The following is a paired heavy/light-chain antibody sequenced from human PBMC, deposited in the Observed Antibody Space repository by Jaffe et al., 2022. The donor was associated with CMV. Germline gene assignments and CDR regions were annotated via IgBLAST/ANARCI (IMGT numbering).Light chain of an antibody. CDR3: QQYSAYSS. V-gene: IGKV1-5*03. J-gene: IGKJ2*03. CDR1: RFISNW. CDR2: KTY. Sequence: DIQMTQSPSILSASVGDRVTITCRASRFISNWLAWYQQKPGKAPKVLIYKTYTLESGVPSRFSGSGFGTQFTLTITGLQPDDFATYYCQQYSAYSSFGQGTKLEIK.
Heavy chain of an antibody. CDR3: GRNRCSGGNCYMDS. V-gene: IGHV1-18*01. Sequence: QVQLVQSGAEVTKPGASVKVSCKTSGYTFTSFGISWVRQAPGQGLQWMGWIAPYNDDTAYAQEFQGRVTMTTDTSATTAYMELRSLRSDDTAVYYCGRNRCSGGNCYMDSWGQGTLVTVSS. J-gene: IGHJ4*02. CDR2: IAPYNDDT. CDR1: GYTFTSFG. D-gene: IGHD2-15*01.